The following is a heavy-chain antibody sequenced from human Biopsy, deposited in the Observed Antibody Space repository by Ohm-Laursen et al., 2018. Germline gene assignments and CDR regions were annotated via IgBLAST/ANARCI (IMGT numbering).Heavy chain of an antibody. V-gene: IGHV3-30*03. CDR3: ARPMSRVVAYGMDV. CDR1: GFTFTSYA. D-gene: IGHD2-15*01. Sequence: SLRLSCAASGFTFTSYAMHWVRQAPGKGLEWVALISSDGSSQYYADSVKGRFTISRDDSKNTVYLQMNSLRVEDRAVYYCARPMSRVVAYGMDVWGQGTTVTVSS. J-gene: IGHJ6*02. CDR2: ISSDGSSQ.